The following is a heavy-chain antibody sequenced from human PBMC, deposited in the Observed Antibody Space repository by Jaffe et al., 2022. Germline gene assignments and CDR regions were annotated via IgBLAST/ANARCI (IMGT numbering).Heavy chain of an antibody. J-gene: IGHJ4*02. CDR2: IYSGGST. V-gene: IGHV3-66*02. CDR1: GFTVSSNY. CDR3: ASQEYYYDSSGSNLLDY. Sequence: EVQLVESGGGLVQPGGSLRLSCAASGFTVSSNYMSWVRQAPGKGLEWVSVIYSGGSTYYADSVKGRFTISRDNSKNTLYLQMNSLRAEDTAVYYCASQEYYYDSSGSNLLDYWGQGTLVTVSS. D-gene: IGHD3-22*01.